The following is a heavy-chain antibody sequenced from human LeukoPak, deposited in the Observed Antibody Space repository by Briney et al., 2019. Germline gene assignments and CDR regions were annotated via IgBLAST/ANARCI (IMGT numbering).Heavy chain of an antibody. CDR1: GLSSSSYV. CDR2: ITASGRST. V-gene: IGHV3-23*01. CDR3: AYPSRWLDDY. D-gene: IGHD5-24*01. Sequence: GESLRLSRAASGLSSSSYVMTWVRHAPGKGLEWVSVITASGRSTNYADSVKARFTITRASSKNTLYLQMYSLRAEDTAVYYCAYPSRWLDDYWGQGTLVTVSS. J-gene: IGHJ4*02.